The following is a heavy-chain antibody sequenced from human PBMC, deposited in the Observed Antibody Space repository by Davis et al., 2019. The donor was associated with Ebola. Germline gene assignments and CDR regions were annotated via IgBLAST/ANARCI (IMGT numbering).Heavy chain of an antibody. CDR2: INPSGGST. J-gene: IGHJ6*04. CDR1: GYTFTGYY. Sequence: AASVKVSCKASGYTFTGYYMHWVRQAPGQGLEWMGIINPSGGSTSYAQKFQGRVTMTRDTSTSTVYMELSSLRSEDTAVYYCARVLAVVVITTGEWYYGMDVWGKGTTVTVSS. V-gene: IGHV1-46*01. CDR3: ARVLAVVVITTGEWYYGMDV. D-gene: IGHD3-22*01.